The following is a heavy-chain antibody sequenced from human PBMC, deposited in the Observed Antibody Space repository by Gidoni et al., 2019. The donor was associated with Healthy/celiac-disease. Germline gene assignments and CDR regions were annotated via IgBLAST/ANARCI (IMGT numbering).Heavy chain of an antibody. J-gene: IGHJ3*02. CDR2: SSSSSSDI. CDR1: GFTFCRYS. D-gene: IGHD5-18*01. V-gene: IGHV3-21*01. Sequence: EVQLVESGGGLVKPGGSLRLSCAASGFTFCRYSMNWVRQASGKGLAWVSSSSSSSSDIYYADSVKGRFTISRDNAKNSLYLQMNSLRAEDTAVYYCARAITAKTSLDAFDIWGQGTMVTVSS. CDR3: ARAITAKTSLDAFDI.